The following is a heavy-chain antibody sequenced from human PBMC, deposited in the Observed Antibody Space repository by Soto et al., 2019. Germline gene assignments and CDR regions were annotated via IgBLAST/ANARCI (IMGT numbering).Heavy chain of an antibody. J-gene: IGHJ4*01. CDR2: MYYRGST. Sequence: SETLSLTCTVSGGSISRSSYYWGWIRQPPGKGLEWIGSMYYRGSTYYNPSLKSRVTISVDTSKNQFSLKLSSVTAADTAVYYCACYWGNFDYWGHGTLVTVSS. V-gene: IGHV4-39*01. CDR3: ACYWGNFDY. CDR1: GGSISRSSYY. D-gene: IGHD2-21*01.